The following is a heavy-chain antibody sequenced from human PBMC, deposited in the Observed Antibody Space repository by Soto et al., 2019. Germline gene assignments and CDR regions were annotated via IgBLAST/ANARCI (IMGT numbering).Heavy chain of an antibody. Sequence: QVQLQQSGPRLVKPSETLSLTCTVSSGPDRSHNWGWIRQPHGRGLEWIGYVYYTGDTAYNPSLRGRVTISADTSTNDISLTLNSVTAADTAVYYCVRQGIDYLHGLVDVWGQGTTVSVSS. CDR1: SGPDRSHN. V-gene: IGHV4-59*08. CDR2: VYYTGDT. CDR3: VRQGIDYLHGLVDV. J-gene: IGHJ6*02. D-gene: IGHD4-17*01.